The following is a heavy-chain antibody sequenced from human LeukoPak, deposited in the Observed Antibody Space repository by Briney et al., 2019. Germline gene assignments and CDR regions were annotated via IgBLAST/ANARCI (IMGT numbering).Heavy chain of an antibody. CDR1: GGSISSGGYY. J-gene: IGHJ4*02. CDR3: ARHPIHYYDSSGYFDY. D-gene: IGHD3-22*01. CDR2: IYYSGST. Sequence: SETLSLTCTVSGGSISSGGYYWSRIRQHPRKDLDSISYIYYSGSTYYNPSLKSRVTISVDTSKTQLSLKLSSVTAADTAVYYCARHPIHYYDSSGYFDYWGQGTLVTVSS. V-gene: IGHV4-31*03.